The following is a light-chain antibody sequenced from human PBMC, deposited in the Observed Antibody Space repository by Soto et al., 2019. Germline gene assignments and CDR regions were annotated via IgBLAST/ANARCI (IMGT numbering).Light chain of an antibody. CDR2: GVT. CDR1: GSDIGAYNF. CDR3: CSYAGSYTVV. J-gene: IGLJ2*01. V-gene: IGLV2-11*01. Sequence: QSALAQPPSASGSPGQSVTISCTGSGSDIGAYNFVSWYQQHPGKAPKLMIFGVTERPSGVPDRFSGSKSGNTASLTISGLQAEDEADYYCCSYAGSYTVVFGGGTKLTVL.